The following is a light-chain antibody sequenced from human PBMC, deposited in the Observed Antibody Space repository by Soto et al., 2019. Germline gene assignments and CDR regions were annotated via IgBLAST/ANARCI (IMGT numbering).Light chain of an antibody. CDR2: GAS. CDR3: QQYNSYSLF. J-gene: IGKJ2*01. Sequence: DIQMTQSPSTLSASVGDRVTITCRASQSISNWLAWYQQKPGKATKLLIYGASSLESGVPSRFSGSGSGTECTLTISSLQPDDFATYYCQQYNSYSLFFGQGTKLEIK. V-gene: IGKV1-5*01. CDR1: QSISNW.